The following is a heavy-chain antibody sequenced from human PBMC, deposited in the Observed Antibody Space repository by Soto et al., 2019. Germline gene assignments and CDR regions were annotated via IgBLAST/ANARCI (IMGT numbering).Heavy chain of an antibody. J-gene: IGHJ4*02. D-gene: IGHD2-21*02. Sequence: PGGSLRLSCAVSGFTFGDYYMSWIRQAPGKGLEWVAYISISSSHTNYADVVKGRFTIFRDNAKNSLYLQMNSLRAEDTAVYYCARDPRVTYRLDYWGQGTRVTVCS. CDR3: ARDPRVTYRLDY. CDR1: GFTFGDYY. V-gene: IGHV3-11*06. CDR2: ISISSSHT.